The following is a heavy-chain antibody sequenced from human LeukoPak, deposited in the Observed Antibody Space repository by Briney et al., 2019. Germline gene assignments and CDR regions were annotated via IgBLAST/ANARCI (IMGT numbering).Heavy chain of an antibody. Sequence: PGGSRRLSCAASGFIFSNYALMWLRQSPGKGREWVSAIRGSGGGTFYADSVKGRFTISRDNSKNTLYLQMNGLRAEDTAVYYCARDPNGDYIGTFDMWGRGTLVTVSS. CDR3: ARDPNGDYIGTFDM. D-gene: IGHD4-17*01. V-gene: IGHV3-23*01. J-gene: IGHJ3*02. CDR1: GFIFSNYA. CDR2: IRGSGGGT.